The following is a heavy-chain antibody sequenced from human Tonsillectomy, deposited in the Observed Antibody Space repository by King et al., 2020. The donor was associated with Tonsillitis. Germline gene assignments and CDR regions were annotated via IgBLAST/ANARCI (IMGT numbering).Heavy chain of an antibody. CDR1: GGTVSSYG. J-gene: IGHJ4*02. V-gene: IGHV1-69*09. D-gene: IGHD2-15*01. Sequence: QLVQSGAEVKKPGSSVKVSCKASGGTVSSYGVSWVRQAPGQGLEWMGRIIPILGVADYAQKFQGRITITADTSTNTAYMELSSLRSEDTAVYFCARESSGGSFSDYWGQGTLVTVSS. CDR2: IIPILGVA. CDR3: ARESSGGSFSDY.